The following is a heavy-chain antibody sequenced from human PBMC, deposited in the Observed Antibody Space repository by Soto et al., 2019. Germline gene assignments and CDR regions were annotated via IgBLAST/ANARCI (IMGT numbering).Heavy chain of an antibody. CDR2: FSGSSNEI. J-gene: IGHJ5*02. V-gene: IGHV3-23*01. D-gene: IGHD1-7*01. CDR1: GLIFCNYG. Sequence: PGGSLRLSCVASGLIFCNYGMHWGRQAPGKGLEWASYFSGSSNEIHYADSVKGRFTVSRDNSKNTLYLEMNTLRLDDTAVYYCAKALAAVGENYFDAWGQGTVVTVSS. CDR3: AKALAAVGENYFDA.